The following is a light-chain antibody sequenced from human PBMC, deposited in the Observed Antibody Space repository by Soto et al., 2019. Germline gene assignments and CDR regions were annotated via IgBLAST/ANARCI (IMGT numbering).Light chain of an antibody. V-gene: IGKV3-15*01. CDR3: QQYNERPPWT. Sequence: EIVITQSPATLSVSPGESVTLSCRASLTTNNNIAWYQHKPGQAPRLLIFGASSRAIGVPGRVSGSGFGTEFTLSISSRQSEDFAVYYCQQYNERPPWTFGQGTTVQMK. J-gene: IGKJ1*01. CDR2: GAS. CDR1: LTTNNN.